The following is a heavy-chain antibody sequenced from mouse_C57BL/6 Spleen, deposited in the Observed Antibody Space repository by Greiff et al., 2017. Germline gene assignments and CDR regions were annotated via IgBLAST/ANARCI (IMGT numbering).Heavy chain of an antibody. CDR3: ARSLIYYDYGGY. CDR1: GYAFSSYW. J-gene: IGHJ2*01. Sequence: VQLQQSGAELVKPGASVKISCKASGYAFSSYWMNWVKQRPGKGLEWIGQIYPGDGDTNYNGKFKGKATLTADKSSSTAYMQLSSLTSEDSAVDFCARSLIYYDYGGYWGQGTTLTVSS. CDR2: IYPGDGDT. D-gene: IGHD2-4*01. V-gene: IGHV1-80*01.